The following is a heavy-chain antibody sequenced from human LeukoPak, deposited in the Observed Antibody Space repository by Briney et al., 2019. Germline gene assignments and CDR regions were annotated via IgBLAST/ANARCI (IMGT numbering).Heavy chain of an antibody. J-gene: IGHJ4*02. V-gene: IGHV3-74*01. D-gene: IGHD5-18*01. CDR3: ARDPVDTAIGVGY. CDR2: INSDGSST. Sequence: GGSLRLSCAASRFTFSTYWMHWVRQAPGKGLVWVSRINSDGSSTDYADSVKGRFTISRDNAKNTLYLQMNSLRAEDTAVYYCARDPVDTAIGVGYWGQGTLVTVSS. CDR1: RFTFSTYW.